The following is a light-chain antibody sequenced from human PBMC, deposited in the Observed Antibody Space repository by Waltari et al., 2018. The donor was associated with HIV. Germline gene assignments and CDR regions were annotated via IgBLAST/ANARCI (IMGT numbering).Light chain of an antibody. CDR2: DVS. CDR1: SSDVGCYNY. Sequence: QSALTQPASVSGSPGQSITISCTGTSSDVGCYNYVSWYQQHPGKAPKLMIYDVSNRPSGVSNRFSGSKSGNTASLTISGLQAEDEADYYCSSYTSSSGVFGGGTKVTVL. V-gene: IGLV2-14*03. J-gene: IGLJ3*02. CDR3: SSYTSSSGV.